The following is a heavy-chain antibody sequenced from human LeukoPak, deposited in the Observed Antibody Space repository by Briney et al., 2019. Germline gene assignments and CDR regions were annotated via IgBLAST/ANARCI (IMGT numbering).Heavy chain of an antibody. J-gene: IGHJ4*02. CDR1: GFTFSSYA. D-gene: IGHD6-13*01. CDR3: ARDHINSWESDY. V-gene: IGHV3-30-3*01. CDR2: ISYDGSNK. Sequence: SGGPLRLSCAASGFTFSSYAMHWVRQAPGKGLEWVAVISYDGSNKYYADSVKGRFTISRDNSKNTLYLQMNSLRAEDTAVYYCARDHINSWESDYWGQGTLVTVSS.